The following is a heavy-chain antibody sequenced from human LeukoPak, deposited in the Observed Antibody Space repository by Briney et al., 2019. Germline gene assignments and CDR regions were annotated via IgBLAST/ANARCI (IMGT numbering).Heavy chain of an antibody. V-gene: IGHV1-18*04. J-gene: IGHJ5*02. Sequence: GASVKVSCKASGYTFTSYYMHWVRQAPGQGLEWMGWISAYNGNTSYAQKLQARVTMTTDTSTSTAYMELRSLRSDDTAVYYCARERERLSRYDFWSGYYPPRNWFDPWGQGTLVTVSS. D-gene: IGHD3-3*01. CDR3: ARERERLSRYDFWSGYYPPRNWFDP. CDR1: GYTFTSYY. CDR2: ISAYNGNT.